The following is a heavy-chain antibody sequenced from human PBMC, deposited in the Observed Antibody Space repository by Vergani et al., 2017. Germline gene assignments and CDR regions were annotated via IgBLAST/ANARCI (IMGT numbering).Heavy chain of an antibody. CDR2: IYYSGST. D-gene: IGHD1-26*01. V-gene: IGHV4-39*01. CDR1: GGSISSSSYY. J-gene: IGHJ5*02. Sequence: QLQLQESGPGLVKPSETLSLTCTVSGGSISSSSYYWGWIRQPPGKGLEWIGSIYYSGSTYYNPSLKRRVTISVDTSKNQCSLKLSSVTAADTAVYYCARSSGGAVNWFDPWGQGTLVTVSS. CDR3: ARSSGGAVNWFDP.